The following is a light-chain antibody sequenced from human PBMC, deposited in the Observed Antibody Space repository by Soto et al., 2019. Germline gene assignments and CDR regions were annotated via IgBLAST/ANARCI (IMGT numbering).Light chain of an antibody. V-gene: IGLV2-14*01. CDR1: SSDVGGYNY. CDR2: EXX. CDR3: SSYTSSSTYV. Sequence: QSALTQPASVSGSPGQSITISCTGTSSDVGGYNYVSWYQQHPGXAXXXXXXEXXXRXXXXXXXXXGXXXXXXXXXXXSGXQAEDEADYYCSSYTSSSTYVFGTGTKVTVL. J-gene: IGLJ1*01.